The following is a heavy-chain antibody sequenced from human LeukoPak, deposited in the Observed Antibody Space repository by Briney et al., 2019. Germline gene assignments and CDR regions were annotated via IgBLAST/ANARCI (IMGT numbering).Heavy chain of an antibody. V-gene: IGHV3-7*01. D-gene: IGHD3-9*01. Sequence: GGSLRLSCAASGFTVRSNYMSWFRQAPGKGLECVAKIKQDGSEKYYVDSVKGRFTISRDNAKNSLYLQMNSLRAEDTAVYYCRVLRYFDWLYFDYWGQGTLVTVSS. CDR2: IKQDGSEK. J-gene: IGHJ4*02. CDR3: RVLRYFDWLYFDY. CDR1: GFTVRSNY.